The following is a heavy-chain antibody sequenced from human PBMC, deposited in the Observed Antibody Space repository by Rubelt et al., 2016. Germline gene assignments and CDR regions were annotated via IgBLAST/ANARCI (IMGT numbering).Heavy chain of an antibody. CDR1: GFTFSTYW. CDR2: TNQNGSEK. J-gene: IGHJ4*02. CDR3: ARDVLSSGYAY. V-gene: IGHV3-7*01. Sequence: GGGLVQPEWSLRLSCVASGFTFSTYWMSRVRQAPGKGLEWVANTNQNGSEKYYVDSVKGRFTISRDNTKNSLYLQMNSLRAEDTAVYYCARDVLSSGYAYWGQGTLVTVSS. D-gene: IGHD6-19*01.